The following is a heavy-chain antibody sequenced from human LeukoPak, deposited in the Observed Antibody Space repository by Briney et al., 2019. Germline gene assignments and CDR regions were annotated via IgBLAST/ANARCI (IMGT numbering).Heavy chain of an antibody. Sequence: GGSLRLSCAASGFTISSYAVHWVRQAPGKGLEWVAVISYDRSNKYYADSVKGRFTIFRDTSKNTLFLQMNSLRPDDTAVYYCARVDSGDSSSSAPFDYWGQGTRVTVSS. J-gene: IGHJ4*02. CDR1: GFTISSYA. V-gene: IGHV3-30-3*01. D-gene: IGHD6-6*01. CDR2: ISYDRSNK. CDR3: ARVDSGDSSSSAPFDY.